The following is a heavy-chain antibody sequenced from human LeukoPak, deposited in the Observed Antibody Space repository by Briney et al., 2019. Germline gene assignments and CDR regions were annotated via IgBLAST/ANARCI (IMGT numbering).Heavy chain of an antibody. Sequence: GGSLRLSCAASGFTVNSNYMGWVRQAPGKGLEWVSVIYSDGRTYSADSVKGRFTLSRDNSKNTLYLRMSSLRAEDTAVYYCARRRATSWSFDSWGQGTLVTVSS. CDR2: IYSDGRT. CDR3: ARRRATSWSFDS. D-gene: IGHD6-13*01. J-gene: IGHJ4*02. V-gene: IGHV3-66*04. CDR1: GFTVNSNY.